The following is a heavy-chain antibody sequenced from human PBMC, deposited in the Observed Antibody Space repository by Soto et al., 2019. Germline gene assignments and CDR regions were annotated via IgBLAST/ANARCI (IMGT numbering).Heavy chain of an antibody. CDR3: ATSIAAAGTDFDY. Sequence: ASVKVSCKVSGYTLTELFMHWVRQAPGKGLEWMGGFDPEDGETVYAQKFQGRVTMTEDTSTDTAYMELSSLRSEDTAVYYCATSIAAAGTDFDYWGQGTLVTVSS. CDR1: GYTLTELF. J-gene: IGHJ4*02. D-gene: IGHD6-13*01. V-gene: IGHV1-24*01. CDR2: FDPEDGET.